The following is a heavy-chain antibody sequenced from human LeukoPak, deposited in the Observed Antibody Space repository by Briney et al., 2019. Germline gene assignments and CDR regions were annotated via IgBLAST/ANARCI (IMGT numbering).Heavy chain of an antibody. CDR2: LIPLYGAT. D-gene: IGHD4-17*01. CDR1: GGTFSNYA. V-gene: IGHV1-69*05. J-gene: IGHJ6*03. Sequence: SVKISCKASGGTFSNYAISWVRQAPGQGLEWMGGLIPLYGATNYTQRFQGRITITTDESTTTAYMELSSLRSEDTAVYFCAVGDPFNYYMDLWGKGTTVTVFS. CDR3: AVGDPFNYYMDL.